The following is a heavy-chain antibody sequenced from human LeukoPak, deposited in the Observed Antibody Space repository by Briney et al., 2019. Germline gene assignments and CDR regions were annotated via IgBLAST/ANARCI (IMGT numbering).Heavy chain of an antibody. CDR1: GGSFSGYY. D-gene: IGHD6-19*01. CDR3: ARDFGIAVAGTSFY. CDR2: INHSGST. V-gene: IGHV4-34*01. J-gene: IGHJ4*02. Sequence: SETLALTCAVYGGSFSGYYWSWIRQPPGKGLEWIGEINHSGSTNHNPSLKSRVTISVDTSKNQLSLKLSSVTAADTAVYYCARDFGIAVAGTSFYWGQGTLVTVSS.